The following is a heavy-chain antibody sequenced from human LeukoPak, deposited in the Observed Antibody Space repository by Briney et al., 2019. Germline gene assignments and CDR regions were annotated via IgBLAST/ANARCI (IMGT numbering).Heavy chain of an antibody. J-gene: IGHJ4*02. CDR3: VPKGTEGY. Sequence: SGGSLRLSCSASGLTFSSYAMHWVRQAPGKGLEYVSAISPDGGNTYYADSVKGRFSISRDNSKNTLYLQMSSLRPEDTAVYYCVPKGTEGYWGQGTLVTVSS. V-gene: IGHV3-64D*06. CDR2: ISPDGGNT. CDR1: GLTFSSYA.